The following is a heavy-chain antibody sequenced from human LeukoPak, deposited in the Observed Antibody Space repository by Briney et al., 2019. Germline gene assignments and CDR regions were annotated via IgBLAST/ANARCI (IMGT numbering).Heavy chain of an antibody. Sequence: GGSLRLSCAASGFSFSNYVMNWVRQAPGKGLEWVSSSSGSGDSTFYADSVKGRFTISRDNSKNTLYLQMNSLRAEDTAVYYCAKTRGYSGYDCSDYWGQGTLVTVSS. CDR1: GFSFSNYV. CDR3: AKTRGYSGYDCSDY. V-gene: IGHV3-23*01. J-gene: IGHJ4*02. D-gene: IGHD5-12*01. CDR2: SSGSGDST.